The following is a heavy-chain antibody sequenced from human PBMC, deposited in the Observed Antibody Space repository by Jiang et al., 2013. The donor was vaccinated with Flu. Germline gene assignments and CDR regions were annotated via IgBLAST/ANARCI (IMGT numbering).Heavy chain of an antibody. Sequence: DYAAPVKGRFTISRDDSKNTLYLQMNSLKTEDTAVYYCTTEDSSGYYRGYFDYWGQGTLVTVSS. CDR3: TTEDSSGYYRGYFDY. V-gene: IGHV3-15*01. J-gene: IGHJ4*02. D-gene: IGHD3-22*01.